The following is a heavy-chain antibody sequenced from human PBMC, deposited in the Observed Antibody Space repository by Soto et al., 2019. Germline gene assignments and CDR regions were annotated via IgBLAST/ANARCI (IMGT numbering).Heavy chain of an antibody. V-gene: IGHV1-18*01. CDR2: ISAYNGNT. D-gene: IGHD2-21*02. CDR1: GYTFTSYG. CDR3: ARDSPLRVVTAEGILNWFDP. J-gene: IGHJ5*02. Sequence: QVQLVQSGAEVKKPGASVKVSCKASGYTFTSYGISWVRQAPGQGLEWMGWISAYNGNTNYAQKLQGRVTMTTDTSTSTAYMELRSLRSDDTAVYYCARDSPLRVVTAEGILNWFDPWGQGTLVTVSS.